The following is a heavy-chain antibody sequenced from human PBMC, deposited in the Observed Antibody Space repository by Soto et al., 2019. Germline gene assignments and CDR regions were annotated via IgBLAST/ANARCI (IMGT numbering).Heavy chain of an antibody. CDR3: SRQDSDFWSGKTQYCMDV. CDR2: IKRKANNYAT. Sequence: EVQLVESGGGLVQPGGSLKLSCAASGFTFSGSAMHWVRQASGKGLEWGGRIKRKANNYATAYGASGKGRFTISRDDSKNTAYLQMTSLKTDDTDVYYCSRQDSDFWSGKTQYCMDVWGKGTTVTVS. D-gene: IGHD3-3*01. CDR1: GFTFSGSA. J-gene: IGHJ6*03. V-gene: IGHV3-73*01.